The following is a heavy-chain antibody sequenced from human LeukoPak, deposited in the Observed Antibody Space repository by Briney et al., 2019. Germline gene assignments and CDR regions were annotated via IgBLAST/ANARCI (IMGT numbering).Heavy chain of an antibody. CDR2: IYSSGSA. J-gene: IGHJ4*02. CDR1: GGSINSYY. D-gene: IGHD5-12*01. V-gene: IGHV4-4*07. CDR3: ARGDAVATITDY. Sequence: SETLSLTCTVSGGSINSYYWSWIRQPAGKGLEWIGRIYSSGSANYNPSLKSRVTMSVDTSKNQFFLKLGSVAAADTAVYFCARGDAVATITDYWGQGTLVTVSS.